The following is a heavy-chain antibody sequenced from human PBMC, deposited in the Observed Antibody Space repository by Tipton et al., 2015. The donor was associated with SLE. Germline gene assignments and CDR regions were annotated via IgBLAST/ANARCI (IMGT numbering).Heavy chain of an antibody. Sequence: SLRLSCAASGFSFSSYTMSWVRQAPGKGLEWVSALSSNGDNTYSADSVNGRFTISRDNSKNTLFLQMNTLRAEDTAVYYCALRGLTYPHYFDYWGQGTLVTVSS. CDR2: LSSNGDNT. CDR1: GFSFSSYT. CDR3: ALRGLTYPHYFDY. J-gene: IGHJ4*02. V-gene: IGHV3-23*01.